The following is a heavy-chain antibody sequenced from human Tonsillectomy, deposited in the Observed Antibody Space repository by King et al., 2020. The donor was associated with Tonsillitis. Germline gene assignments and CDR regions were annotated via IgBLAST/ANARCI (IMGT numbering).Heavy chain of an antibody. CDR2: ISYDGSNK. CDR1: GFTFSSYG. V-gene: IGHV3-30*18. J-gene: IGHJ4*02. D-gene: IGHD5-24*01. Sequence: VQLVESGGGVVQPGRSLRLSCAASGFTFSSYGMHWVRQAPGKGLEWVAVISYDGSNKYYADSVKGRFTISRDDSKNTLSLQMNSLRTEDTAVYYCAKVRDGFDYWGQGTLVTVSS. CDR3: AKVRDGFDY.